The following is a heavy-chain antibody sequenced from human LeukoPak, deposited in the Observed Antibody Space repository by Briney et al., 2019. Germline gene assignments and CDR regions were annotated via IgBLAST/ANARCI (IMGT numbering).Heavy chain of an antibody. V-gene: IGHV1-2*02. CDR1: GYTFTGYY. CDR2: INPNSGGT. Sequence: ASVKVSCKASGYTFTGYYMHWVRQAPGQGLEWMGWINPNSGGTNYAQKFQGRVTMTRDTSISTAYMELSRLRSDDTAVYYCARTRIVVVIKAIDYWGQGTLVTVSS. D-gene: IGHD3-22*01. CDR3: ARTRIVVVIKAIDY. J-gene: IGHJ4*02.